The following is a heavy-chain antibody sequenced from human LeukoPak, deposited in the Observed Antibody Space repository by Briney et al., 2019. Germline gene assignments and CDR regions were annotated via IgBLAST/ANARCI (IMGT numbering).Heavy chain of an antibody. Sequence: GASVKVSCKASGYTFTSYGISWVRQAPGQGLEWMGWISAYNGNTNYAQKLQGRVTMTTDTSTSTAYMELRSLRSDDTAVYYCAREGYRIPPLCYMDVWGKGTTVTVSS. J-gene: IGHJ6*03. CDR3: AREGYRIPPLCYMDV. V-gene: IGHV1-18*01. CDR2: ISAYNGNT. D-gene: IGHD5-18*01. CDR1: GYTFTSYG.